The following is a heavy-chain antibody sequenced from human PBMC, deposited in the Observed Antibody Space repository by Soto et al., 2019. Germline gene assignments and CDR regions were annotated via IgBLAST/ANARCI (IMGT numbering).Heavy chain of an antibody. CDR2: IKQDGSEK. V-gene: IGHV3-7*03. D-gene: IGHD7-27*01. CDR1: GFTFSSYW. Sequence: GESLKISCAASGFTFSSYWMSWVRQAPGKGLEWVANIKQDGSEKYYVDSVKGRFTISRDNAKNSLYLQMNSLRAEDTAVYYCARVTSWGFSFYYWGQGTLVTVSS. CDR3: ARVTSWGFSFYY. J-gene: IGHJ4*02.